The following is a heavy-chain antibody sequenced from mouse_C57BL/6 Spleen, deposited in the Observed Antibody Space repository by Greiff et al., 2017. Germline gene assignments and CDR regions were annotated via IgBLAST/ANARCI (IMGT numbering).Heavy chain of an antibody. Sequence: QVHVKQPGAELVRPGTSVKLSCKASGYTFTSYWMHWVKQRPGQGLEWIGVIDPSDSYTNYNQKFKGKATLTVDTSSSTAYMQLSSLTSEDSAVYYCARWGEGYWGQGTTLTVSS. V-gene: IGHV1-59*01. CDR3: ARWGEGY. J-gene: IGHJ2*01. CDR2: IDPSDSYT. CDR1: GYTFTSYW.